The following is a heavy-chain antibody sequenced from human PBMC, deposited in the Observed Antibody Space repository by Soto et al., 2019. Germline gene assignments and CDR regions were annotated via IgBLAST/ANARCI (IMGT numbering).Heavy chain of an antibody. CDR2: INHSGST. J-gene: IGHJ4*02. D-gene: IGHD3-10*01. V-gene: IGHV4-34*01. CDR3: ARGVGVRGSGLYYFDY. CDR1: GGSFSGYY. Sequence: SETLSLTCAVYGGSFSGYYWSWIRQPPGKGLGWIGEINHSGSTNYNPSLKSRVTISVDTSKNQFSLKLSSVTAADTAVYYCARGVGVRGSGLYYFDYWGQGTLVTVSS.